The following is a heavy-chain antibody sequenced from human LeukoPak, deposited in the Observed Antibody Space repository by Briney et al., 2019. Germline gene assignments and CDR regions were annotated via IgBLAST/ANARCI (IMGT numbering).Heavy chain of an antibody. CDR3: AKDYAYSSSGSGVLDY. CDR2: ILYDGSNK. J-gene: IGHJ4*02. Sequence: GGSLRLSCAASGFTFSSFSMHWVRQAPGKGLEWVALILYDGSNKYYADSVKGRFTISRDNSKNTLYLQMNSLRAEDTAVYYCAKDYAYSSSGSGVLDYWGQGTLVTVSS. CDR1: GFTFSSFS. V-gene: IGHV3-30*04. D-gene: IGHD6-6*01.